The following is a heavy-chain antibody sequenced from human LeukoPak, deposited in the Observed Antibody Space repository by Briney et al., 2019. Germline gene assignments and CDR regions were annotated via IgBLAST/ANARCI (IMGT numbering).Heavy chain of an antibody. J-gene: IGHJ4*02. V-gene: IGHV3-23*01. Sequence: GGSLRLSCAASGFTLRNYDMSWVRQAPVKGLEWVSAISESGTYYADSVRGRFTISRDNSKNTLYLQMNSLRADDTAVYYCAKDRITIFGVVMDQWGQGTLVTVSS. CDR2: ISESGT. D-gene: IGHD3-3*01. CDR3: AKDRITIFGVVMDQ. CDR1: GFTLRNYD.